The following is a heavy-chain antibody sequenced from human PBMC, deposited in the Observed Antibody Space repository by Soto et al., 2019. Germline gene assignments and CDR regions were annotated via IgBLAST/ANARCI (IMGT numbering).Heavy chain of an antibody. Sequence: SVKVSCKASGGTFSSYAISWVRQAPGQGLEWMGGIIPIFGTANYAQKFQGRVTITADESTSTAYMELRSLRSDDTAVFYCAREMVRGVGSDYWSQGTLVTVSS. V-gene: IGHV1-69*13. CDR2: IIPIFGTA. D-gene: IGHD3-10*01. J-gene: IGHJ4*02. CDR3: AREMVRGVGSDY. CDR1: GGTFSSYA.